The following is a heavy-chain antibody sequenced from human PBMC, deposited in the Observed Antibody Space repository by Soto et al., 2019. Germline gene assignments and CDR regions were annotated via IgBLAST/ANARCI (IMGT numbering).Heavy chain of an antibody. CDR3: ASPSGTTSPSADY. D-gene: IGHD1-1*01. J-gene: IGHJ4*02. CDR1: GGTFSSYA. V-gene: IGHV1-69*13. Sequence: SVKVSCKASGGTFSSYAISWVRQAPGQGLEWMGGIIPIFGTANYAQKFQGRVTITADESTSTAYMELSSLRSEDTAVYYCASPSGTTSPSADYWGQGTLVTVSS. CDR2: IIPIFGTA.